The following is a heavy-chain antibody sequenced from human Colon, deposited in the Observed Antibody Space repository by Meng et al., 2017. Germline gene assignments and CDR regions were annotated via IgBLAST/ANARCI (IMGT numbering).Heavy chain of an antibody. CDR1: GGSFSGYY. V-gene: IGHV4-34*01. CDR3: ARGVAGSSSVYYYGLDV. Sequence: SETLSLTCAVYGGSFSGYYWSWIRQPPGKGLQWIGEINHSGSTNYNPSLKSRVTISVDTSKIQFSLKLTSVAAADTGIYYCARGVAGSSSVYYYGLDVWGQGTTVTVSS. D-gene: IGHD6-13*01. J-gene: IGHJ6*02. CDR2: INHSGST.